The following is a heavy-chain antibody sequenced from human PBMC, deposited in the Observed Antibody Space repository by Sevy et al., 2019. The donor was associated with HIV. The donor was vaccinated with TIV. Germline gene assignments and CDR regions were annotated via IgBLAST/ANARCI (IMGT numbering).Heavy chain of an antibody. CDR2: IYSGGST. J-gene: IGHJ4*02. V-gene: IGHV3-53*01. CDR3: ARDLSNNYGSGSYPYYFDY. D-gene: IGHD3-10*01. CDR1: GFTVSSNY. Sequence: GESLKISCAASGFTVSSNYMSWVRQAPGKGLEWVSVIYSGGSTYYADSVKGRFTISRDNSKNTLYLQMNSLRAEDTAVYYCARDLSNNYGSGSYPYYFDYWGQGTLVTVSS.